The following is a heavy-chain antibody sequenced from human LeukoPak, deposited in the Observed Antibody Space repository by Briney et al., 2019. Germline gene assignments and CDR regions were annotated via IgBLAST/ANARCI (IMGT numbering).Heavy chain of an antibody. J-gene: IGHJ6*03. CDR3: ARIFGYYYYLDV. V-gene: IGHV4-38-2*02. Sequence: SETLSLTCTVSGYSISSGYYWGWIRQPPGKGLEWIGSIYHSGSTYYNPSLKRRVTISVDTSKNQFSLKLSSVTAADTAVYYCARIFGYYYYLDVWGKGTTVTVSS. CDR1: GYSISSGYY. D-gene: IGHD3-10*01. CDR2: IYHSGST.